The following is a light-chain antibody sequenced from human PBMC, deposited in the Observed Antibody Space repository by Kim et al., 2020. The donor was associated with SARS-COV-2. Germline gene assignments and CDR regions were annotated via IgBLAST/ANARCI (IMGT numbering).Light chain of an antibody. CDR2: GAS. V-gene: IGKV3-15*01. J-gene: IGKJ2*01. CDR1: QSVNSN. Sequence: EIVMTQSPATLSVSPGERVTLSCRASQSVNSNLAWYQQKPGQAPRLLIYGASTRATDIPDRFSGSGSGTEFTLIISNLHSEDIAVYYCQQYDNWPPYTFGQGTKLEI. CDR3: QQYDNWPPYT.